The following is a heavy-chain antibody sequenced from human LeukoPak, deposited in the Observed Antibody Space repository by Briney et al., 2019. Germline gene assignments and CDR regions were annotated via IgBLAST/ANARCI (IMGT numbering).Heavy chain of an antibody. D-gene: IGHD2-15*01. CDR3: AGWGRGYETPDDY. CDR2: INPNSGGT. J-gene: IGHJ4*02. Sequence: GASVKVSCKASGYTFTGYYMHWVRQAPGQGLEWMGWINPNSGGTNYAQKFQGRVTMIRDTSISTAYMELSRLRSDDTAVYYCAGWGRGYETPDDYWGQGTLVTVSS. V-gene: IGHV1-2*02. CDR1: GYTFTGYY.